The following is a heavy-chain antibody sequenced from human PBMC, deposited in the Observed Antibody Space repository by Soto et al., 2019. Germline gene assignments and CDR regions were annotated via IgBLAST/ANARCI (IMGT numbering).Heavy chain of an antibody. Sequence: ASVKVSCKASGYTFTSYDINWVRQATGQGLEWMGWMNPNSGNTGYAQKFQGRVTMTRNTSISTAYMELSSLRSEDTAVYYCATTRRHDYYDSSGYYYYFDYWGQGTLVTVSS. D-gene: IGHD3-22*01. V-gene: IGHV1-8*01. J-gene: IGHJ4*02. CDR2: MNPNSGNT. CDR3: ATTRRHDYYDSSGYYYYFDY. CDR1: GYTFTSYD.